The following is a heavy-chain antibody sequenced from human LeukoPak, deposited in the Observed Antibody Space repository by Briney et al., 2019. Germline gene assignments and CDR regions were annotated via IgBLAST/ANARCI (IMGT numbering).Heavy chain of an antibody. CDR2: NYYSWSN. J-gene: IGHJ6*02. V-gene: IGHV4-59*08. CDR1: GGSISSFY. D-gene: IGHD3-10*01. Sequence: KPSETLSLTCTVSGGSISSFYWIWIRQPPGKGWEWMMYNYYSWSNNYNPSLTSRITISVDTSKNQSSLTLSSVTGVDRAVYYCASGPHITMVRGVTNRYYYYDGMDGWGQGTTVTVS. CDR3: ASGPHITMVRGVTNRYYYYDGMDG.